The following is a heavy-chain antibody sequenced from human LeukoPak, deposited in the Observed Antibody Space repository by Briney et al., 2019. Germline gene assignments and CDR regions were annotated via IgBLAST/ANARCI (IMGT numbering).Heavy chain of an antibody. Sequence: GASVKVSCKASGYTFTSYGISWVRQAPGQGLEWMGWISAYNGNTNYAQKLQGRVTMTTDTSTSTAYMELRSLRSDDTAVYYCARDRGGYCSGGSCYGRRLTNWGQGTLVTVSS. CDR3: ARDRGGYCSGGSCYGRRLTN. D-gene: IGHD2-15*01. CDR2: ISAYNGNT. CDR1: GYTFTSYG. J-gene: IGHJ4*02. V-gene: IGHV1-18*01.